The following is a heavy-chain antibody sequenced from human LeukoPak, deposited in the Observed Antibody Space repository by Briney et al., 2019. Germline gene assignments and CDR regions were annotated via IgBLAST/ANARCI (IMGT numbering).Heavy chain of an antibody. CDR2: IYYSGST. CDR1: GGSISSYY. CDR3: ARSFQVDAFGI. V-gene: IGHV4-59*08. J-gene: IGHJ3*02. D-gene: IGHD3-3*02. Sequence: SETLSLTCTVSGGSISSYYWSWIRQPPGKGLEWIGYIYYSGSTNYNPSLKSRVTISVDTSKNQFSLKLSSVTAADTAVYYCARSFQVDAFGIWGQGTMVTVSS.